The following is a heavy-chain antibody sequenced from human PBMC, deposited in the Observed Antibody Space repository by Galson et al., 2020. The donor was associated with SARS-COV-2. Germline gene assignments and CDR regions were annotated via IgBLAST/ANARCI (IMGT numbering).Heavy chain of an antibody. CDR3: TKWRRCCSGRCSDAFHI. CDR2: LSGRGDTT. CDR1: GFTFNDYA. D-gene: IGHD2-15*01. Sequence: GGSLRLSCPASGFTFNDYAMSWVRQAPGQGLEWVSTLSGRGDTTYYTDAVKGRFTMSRDNSENTLELQMSSLRADDTAVYYCTKWRRCCSGRCSDAFHIWGQGTTVTGSS. V-gene: IGHV3-23*01. J-gene: IGHJ3*02.